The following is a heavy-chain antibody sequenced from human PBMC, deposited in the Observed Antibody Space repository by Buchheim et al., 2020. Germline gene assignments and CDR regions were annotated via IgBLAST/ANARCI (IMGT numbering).Heavy chain of an antibody. J-gene: IGHJ2*01. D-gene: IGHD2-15*01. V-gene: IGHV1-69*04. CDR1: GGTFSSYA. CDR3: AREMDIVVVVAATPVWYFDL. CDR2: IIPILGIP. Sequence: QVQLVQSGAEVKKPGSSVKVSCKASGGTFSSYAISWVRQAPGQGLEWMGRIIPILGIPNYAQKFQGRVTITADKSTSTAYMELSSLRSEDTAVYYCAREMDIVVVVAATPVWYFDLWGRGTL.